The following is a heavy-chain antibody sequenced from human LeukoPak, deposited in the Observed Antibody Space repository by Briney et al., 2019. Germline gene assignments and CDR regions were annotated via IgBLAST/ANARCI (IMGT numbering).Heavy chain of an antibody. J-gene: IGHJ5*02. CDR1: GFTFSSYG. D-gene: IGHD1-26*01. Sequence: TGGSLGLSCAASGFTFSSYGMHWVRQAPGKGLEWVTFIRYDGSNKYYADSVKGRFTMSRDNSKNSLYLQMNSLRAEDTAVYYCARWEGVSWGQGTLVTVSS. CDR2: IRYDGSNK. CDR3: ARWEGVS. V-gene: IGHV3-30*02.